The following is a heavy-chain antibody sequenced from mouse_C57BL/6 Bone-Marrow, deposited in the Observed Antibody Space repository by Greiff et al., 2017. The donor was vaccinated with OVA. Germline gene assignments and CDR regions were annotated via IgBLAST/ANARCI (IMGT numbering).Heavy chain of an antibody. Sequence: VQLVESGAELVRPGASVTLSCKASGYTFTDYEMHWVKQTPVHGLEWIGAIDPETGGTAYNQKFKGKAILTADKSSSTAYMELRSLTSEDSAVYYCKGLITTTDYWGQGTTLTVSS. V-gene: IGHV1-15*01. CDR1: GYTFTDYE. D-gene: IGHD1-1*01. CDR2: IDPETGGT. CDR3: KGLITTTDY. J-gene: IGHJ2*01.